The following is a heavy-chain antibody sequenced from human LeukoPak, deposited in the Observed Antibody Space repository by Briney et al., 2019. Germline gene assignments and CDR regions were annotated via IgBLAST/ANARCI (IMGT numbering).Heavy chain of an antibody. CDR3: ARGRDYYDSSGYYYEGTIVDH. CDR1: GGSISSYY. Sequence: SETLSLTCTVSGGSISSYYWSWIRQPLGKGLEWIGYIYYSGSTNYNPSLKSRVTISVDTSKNQFSLKLSSVTAADTAVYYCARGRDYYDSSGYYYEGTIVDHWGQGTLVTVSS. V-gene: IGHV4-59*01. D-gene: IGHD3-22*01. J-gene: IGHJ4*02. CDR2: IYYSGST.